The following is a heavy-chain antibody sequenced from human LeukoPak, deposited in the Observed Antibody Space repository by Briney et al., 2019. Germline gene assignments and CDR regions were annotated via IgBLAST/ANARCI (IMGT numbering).Heavy chain of an antibody. V-gene: IGHV4-34*01. J-gene: IGHJ3*02. Sequence: SETLSLTCAVYGGSFSGYYWSWIRQPPGKGLEWIGEINHSGSTNYNPSLKSRVTISVDTSKNQFSLKLSSVTAADTAVYYCAGYYDSSGYAFDIWGQGTMVTVSS. CDR1: GGSFSGYY. CDR2: INHSGST. CDR3: AGYYDSSGYAFDI. D-gene: IGHD3-22*01.